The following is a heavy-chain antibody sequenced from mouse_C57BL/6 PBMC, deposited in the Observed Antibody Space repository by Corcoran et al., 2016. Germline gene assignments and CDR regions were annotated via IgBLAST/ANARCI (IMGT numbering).Heavy chain of an antibody. CDR3: ARGGVITYFDY. V-gene: IGHV1-80*01. CDR2: IYPGDGDT. CDR1: GYAFSSYW. Sequence: QVQLQQSGAELVKPGASVKISCKASGYAFSSYWMNWVKQRPGKGLEWIGQIYPGDGDTNYNGKFKGKATLTADKSSSTAYMQLSSLTSEDSAVYFCARGGVITYFDYWGQGTTLTVSS. D-gene: IGHD1-1*01. J-gene: IGHJ2*01.